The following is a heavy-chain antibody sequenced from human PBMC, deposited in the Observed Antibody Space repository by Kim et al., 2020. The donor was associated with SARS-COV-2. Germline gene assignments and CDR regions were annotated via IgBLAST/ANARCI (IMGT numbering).Heavy chain of an antibody. CDR3: ARGSRGWYENPTEDY. J-gene: IGHJ4*02. CDR2: ISEDGGGR. V-gene: IGHV3-7*03. Sequence: GGSLRLSCAASGFTFSSYCMSWVRQAPGKGLEWVSTISEDGGGRYYADSVKGRFTISRDNAKNTLYLQMNSLRAEDTAVYYCARGSRGWYENPTEDYWGQGTLVTVSS. D-gene: IGHD6-19*01. CDR1: GFTFSSYC.